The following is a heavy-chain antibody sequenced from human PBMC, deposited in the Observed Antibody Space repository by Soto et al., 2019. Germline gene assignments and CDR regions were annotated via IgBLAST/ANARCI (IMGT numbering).Heavy chain of an antibody. CDR1: GFTFSSYG. CDR2: ISYDGSNK. D-gene: IGHD6-6*01. CDR3: AKTQNSSSFGY. Sequence: LRLSCAASGFTFSSYGMHWVRQAPGKGLEWVAVISYDGSNKYYADSVKGRFTISRDNSKNTLYLQMNSLRAEDTAVYYCAKTQNSSSFGYWGQGTLVTVSS. J-gene: IGHJ4*02. V-gene: IGHV3-30*18.